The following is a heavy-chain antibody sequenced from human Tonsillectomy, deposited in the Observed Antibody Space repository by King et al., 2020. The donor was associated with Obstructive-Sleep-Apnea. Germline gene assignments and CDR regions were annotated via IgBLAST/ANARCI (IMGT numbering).Heavy chain of an antibody. CDR2: IRYDGSNK. Sequence: VQLVESGGGVVQPGRSLRLSCAASGFTFSTYGMHWVRQAPGKGLEWVAVIRYDGSNKYYADSVKGRFTISRDNSKNTLYLQMNSLRAEDTAVFYCARRHFDYGDFYYFDYWGQGTLVTVSS. V-gene: IGHV3-33*01. J-gene: IGHJ4*02. CDR1: GFTFSTYG. D-gene: IGHD4-17*01. CDR3: ARRHFDYGDFYYFDY.